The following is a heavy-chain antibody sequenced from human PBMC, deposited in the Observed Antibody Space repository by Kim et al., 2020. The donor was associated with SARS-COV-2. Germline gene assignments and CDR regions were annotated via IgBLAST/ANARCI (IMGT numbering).Heavy chain of an antibody. CDR3: AKPEDVVRYFGLFDY. V-gene: IGHV3-23*01. D-gene: IGHD3-9*01. Sequence: DSGKGRFTISRNNSKNTRYLKMNSLRAEDTAVYYCAKPEDVVRYFGLFDYWGQGTLVTVSS. J-gene: IGHJ4*02.